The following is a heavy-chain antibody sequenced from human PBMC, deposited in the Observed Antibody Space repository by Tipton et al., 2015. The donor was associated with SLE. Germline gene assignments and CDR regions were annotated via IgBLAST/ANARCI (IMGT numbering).Heavy chain of an antibody. J-gene: IGHJ5*02. Sequence: TLSLTCTVSGFSISSGYYCGWLRQSPGKGLEWIGSIYRSGSTYYTPSLRSRVTISLDTSMNQFSLDLSSVTAADTAVYYCARSVTPAAIGWFDPWGQGTLVAVSS. CDR3: ARSVTPAAIGWFDP. CDR1: GFSISSGYY. CDR2: IYRSGST. V-gene: IGHV4-38-2*02. D-gene: IGHD2-2*01.